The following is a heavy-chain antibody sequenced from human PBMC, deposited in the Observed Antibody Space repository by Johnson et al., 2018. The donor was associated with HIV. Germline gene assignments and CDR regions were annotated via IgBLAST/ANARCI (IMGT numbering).Heavy chain of an antibody. D-gene: IGHD6-13*01. CDR3: ARGGSSWYLRAFDI. V-gene: IGHV3-7*05. CDR1: GFNFGGHW. J-gene: IGHJ3*02. CDR2: IKQAGSEK. Sequence: VQLVESGGGLVQPGGSLRLSCAASGFNFGGHWMSWVRQAPGQGLEWVANIKQAGSEKYYVDSEKGRFTISRDNAKDSLYLQMNSLRPDDPAVYYCARGGSSWYLRAFDIWGQGKMVTVSS.